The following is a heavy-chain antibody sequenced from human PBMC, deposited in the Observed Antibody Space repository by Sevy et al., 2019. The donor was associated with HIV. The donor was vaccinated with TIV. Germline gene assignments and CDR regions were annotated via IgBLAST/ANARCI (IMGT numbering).Heavy chain of an antibody. Sequence: GGSLRLSCTASGFTFSYYGMHWVRQAPGKGLEWVAFIGCDGTDKYYSESVKGRFAISRDNSKNTVFLEMNSLRTDDTAIYYCAKNTASAGTGGFDYWGQGALVTVSS. CDR2: IGCDGTDK. V-gene: IGHV3-30*02. CDR3: AKNTASAGTGGFDY. J-gene: IGHJ4*02. D-gene: IGHD6-13*01. CDR1: GFTFSYYG.